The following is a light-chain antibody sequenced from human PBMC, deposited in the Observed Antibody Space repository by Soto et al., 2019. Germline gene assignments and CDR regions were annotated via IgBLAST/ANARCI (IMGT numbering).Light chain of an antibody. J-gene: IGLJ1*01. CDR1: SSNIGKNT. V-gene: IGLV1-44*01. CDR3: AAWDDSRNAFYV. Sequence: QSALTQPPSASGTPGQRVIVSCSGSSSNIGKNTVNWYQQLPGTAPKLLIYTNDQRPSGVPDRFSGSKSGTSASLAISGLQSEDEADDYCAAWDDSRNAFYVFGTGTKVTVL. CDR2: TND.